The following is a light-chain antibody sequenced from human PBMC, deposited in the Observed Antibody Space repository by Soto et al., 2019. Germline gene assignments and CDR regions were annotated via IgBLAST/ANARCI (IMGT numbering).Light chain of an antibody. V-gene: IGKV3-15*01. J-gene: IGKJ5*01. CDR3: XQXNXXXXT. CDR2: DAS. Sequence: EVVMTQSPATLSVSPVERATLSCMASQSVSSYLAWYPQKPGQAPRLLIYDASNRATGIPARFSGSGSGTEFTLPISRLKSEAFAVXXXXQXNXXXXTXGQGTRLEIK. CDR1: QSVSSY.